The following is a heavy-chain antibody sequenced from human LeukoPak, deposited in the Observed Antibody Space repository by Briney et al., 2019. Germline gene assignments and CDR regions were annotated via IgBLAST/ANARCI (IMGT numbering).Heavy chain of an antibody. CDR2: IGTYDGDT. CDR1: GYTFTNYG. D-gene: IGHD1-26*01. Sequence: ASVKVSCKASGYTFTNYGISWVRQAPGQGLEWMGWIGTYDGDTNFAQRVEGRVTLTIDTSTNTAYMELRSLRSDDTAMYYCARDYEGANRRDLFDPWGQGTLVTVSS. CDR3: ARDYEGANRRDLFDP. J-gene: IGHJ5*02. V-gene: IGHV1-18*01.